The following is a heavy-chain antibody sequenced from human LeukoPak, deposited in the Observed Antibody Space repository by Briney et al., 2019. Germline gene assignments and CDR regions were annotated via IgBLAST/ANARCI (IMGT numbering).Heavy chain of an antibody. D-gene: IGHD6-13*01. Sequence: GGSLRLSCAASGFTFSSYWMHWVRQAPGKGLMWVSRINSDGSSTSYADSVKGRFTISRDNAKNALYLQMNSLRAEDTAVYYCASRYSSSWYDAFDIWGQGTMVTVSS. CDR3: ASRYSSSWYDAFDI. CDR2: INSDGSST. J-gene: IGHJ3*02. CDR1: GFTFSSYW. V-gene: IGHV3-74*01.